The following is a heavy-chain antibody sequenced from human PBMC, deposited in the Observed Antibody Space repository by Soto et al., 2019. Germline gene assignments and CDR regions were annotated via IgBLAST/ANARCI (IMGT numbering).Heavy chain of an antibody. Sequence: EVQILESGGGLVQPGGSLRLSCAASGFTFSNFHMSWVRQAQGKGLEWVSSISNSGGETYYIDSVKGRFSISRDNPRNTLYLQMNSMRDENTAVYHCTNRHEGWRAFDPWGQGTLVTLYS. D-gene: IGHD2-15*01. J-gene: IGHJ5*02. V-gene: IGHV3-23*01. CDR2: ISNSGGET. CDR3: TNRHEGWRAFDP. CDR1: GFTFSNFH.